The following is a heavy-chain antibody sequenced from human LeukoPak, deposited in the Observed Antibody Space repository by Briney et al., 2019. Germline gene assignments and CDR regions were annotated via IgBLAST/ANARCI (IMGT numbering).Heavy chain of an antibody. Sequence: TSVKVSCKASGGTFSSYAISWVREAPGQGLEWMGRIIPIFGTANYAQKFQGRVTITTDESTSTAYMELSSLRSEDTAVYYCARDLEYSSSWAIRGWFDPWGQGTLVTVSS. CDR2: IIPIFGTA. CDR1: GGTFSSYA. CDR3: ARDLEYSSSWAIRGWFDP. J-gene: IGHJ5*02. V-gene: IGHV1-69*05. D-gene: IGHD6-6*01.